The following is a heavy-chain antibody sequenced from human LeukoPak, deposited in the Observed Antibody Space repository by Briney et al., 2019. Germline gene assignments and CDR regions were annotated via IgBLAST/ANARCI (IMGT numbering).Heavy chain of an antibody. Sequence: ASVKVSCKDSVYTFTGYYMHWVRQAPGQGLEWMGWINPNSGGTNYAQKFKGRVTMTRDTSISTAYMELSRLRSADTAVYYCARGGTAITGLALFDYWGQGTLVTVSS. CDR2: INPNSGGT. J-gene: IGHJ4*02. V-gene: IGHV1-2*02. CDR3: ARGGTAITGLALFDY. CDR1: VYTFTGYY. D-gene: IGHD1-20*01.